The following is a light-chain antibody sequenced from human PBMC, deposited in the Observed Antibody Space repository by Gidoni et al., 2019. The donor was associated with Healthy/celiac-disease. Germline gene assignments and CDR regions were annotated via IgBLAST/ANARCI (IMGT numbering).Light chain of an antibody. Sequence: DIQMTQSPSTLSASLGDRVTITCRASQSISSWLAWYQQKPGKAPKLLIYKASSLESGVPSRFSGSGSGTEFTLTISSLQPDDFATYYCQQLETFGQGTKVEIK. V-gene: IGKV1-5*03. J-gene: IGKJ1*01. CDR2: KAS. CDR3: QQLET. CDR1: QSISSW.